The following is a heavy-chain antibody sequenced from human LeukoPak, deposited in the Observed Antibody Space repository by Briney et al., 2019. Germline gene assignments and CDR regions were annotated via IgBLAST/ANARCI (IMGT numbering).Heavy chain of an antibody. CDR3: ARIEDSSGRGAFDM. Sequence: PGGSLRLSCAASGFTLSSTWMHWVRQAPGKGLEWVSSISSSSSYIYYADSVKGRFTISRDNAKNSLYLQMNSLRPEDTAVYHCARIEDSSGRGAFDMWGQGTMLTVSS. J-gene: IGHJ3*02. CDR1: GFTLSSTW. D-gene: IGHD6-25*01. CDR2: ISSSSSYI. V-gene: IGHV3-21*01.